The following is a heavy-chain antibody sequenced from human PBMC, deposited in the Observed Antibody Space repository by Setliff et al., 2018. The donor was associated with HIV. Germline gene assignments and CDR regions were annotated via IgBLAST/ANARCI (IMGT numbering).Heavy chain of an antibody. CDR2: IGPSGGST. J-gene: IGHJ4*02. Sequence: ASVKVSCKTSAYTFNSYYMHWIRQAPGQGLEWMGLIGPSGGSTSYAQNLQGRVTMTTDTSTRTAYMELRGLRSDDTAVYFCARAGAAETSHFDYWGQGTLVTVSS. D-gene: IGHD2-15*01. CDR3: ARAGAAETSHFDY. CDR1: AYTFNSYY. V-gene: IGHV1-46*02.